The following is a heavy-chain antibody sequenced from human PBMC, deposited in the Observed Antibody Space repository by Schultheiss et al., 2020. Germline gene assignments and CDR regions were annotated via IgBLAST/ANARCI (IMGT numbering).Heavy chain of an antibody. CDR2: ISSSSSYI. V-gene: IGHV3-21*01. J-gene: IGHJ6*03. Sequence: GGSLRLSCAASGFTFSSYSMNWVRQAPGKGLEWVSSISSSSSYIYYADSVKGRFTISRDNAKNSLYLQMNSLRAEDTAVYYCARDSGYPGRSYYYYYYMDVWGKGTTVTV. CDR1: GFTFSSYS. CDR3: ARDSGYPGRSYYYYYYMDV. D-gene: IGHD3-10*01.